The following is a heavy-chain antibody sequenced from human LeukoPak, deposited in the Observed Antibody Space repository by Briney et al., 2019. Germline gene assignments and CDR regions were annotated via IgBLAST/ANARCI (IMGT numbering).Heavy chain of an antibody. CDR2: INHSGST. V-gene: IGHV4-34*01. D-gene: IGHD2-15*01. J-gene: IGHJ4*02. CDR3: ARCPGYCSGGSCYHVGFDY. Sequence: PSETLSLTCAVYGGAFSGYYWSWVRQPPGKGLEWIWGINHSGSTNYTPSLKSRVTISVDTSKNQFSLKLSSVTAADTAVYYCARCPGYCSGGSCYHVGFDYWGQGTLVTVSS. CDR1: GGAFSGYY.